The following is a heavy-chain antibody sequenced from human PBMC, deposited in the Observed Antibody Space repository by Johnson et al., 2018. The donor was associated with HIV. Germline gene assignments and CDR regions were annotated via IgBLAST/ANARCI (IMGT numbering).Heavy chain of an antibody. CDR2: ISYDGSNK. Sequence: VQLVESGGGVVQPGRSLRLSCAASGFTFSSYGMHWVRQAPGNGLEWVAVISYDGSNKYYADSVKGRFTISRDNAKNSLYLQMNSLRAEDTAVYYCARDSDISLGVAGAFDIWGQGTMVTVSA. J-gene: IGHJ3*02. CDR1: GFTFSSYG. CDR3: ARDSDISLGVAGAFDI. V-gene: IGHV3-30*03. D-gene: IGHD3-9*01.